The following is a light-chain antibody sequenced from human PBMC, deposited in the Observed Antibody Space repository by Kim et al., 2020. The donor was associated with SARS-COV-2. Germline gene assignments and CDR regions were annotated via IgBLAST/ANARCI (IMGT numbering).Light chain of an antibody. V-gene: IGKV3-11*01. J-gene: IGKJ2*01. CDR1: QCISSY. CDR3: QQRINWPYT. CDR2: DSS. Sequence: SLSPGERAALSCRAMQCISSYLAWFQQKPGQAPRLLIYDSSNRATGIPARFSGSWSGTDFTLTISSLEPEDIAVYYCQQRINWPYTFGQGTKLEI.